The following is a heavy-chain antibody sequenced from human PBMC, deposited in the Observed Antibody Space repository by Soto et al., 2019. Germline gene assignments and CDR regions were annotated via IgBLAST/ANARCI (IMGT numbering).Heavy chain of an antibody. Sequence: ASVKVSCKASGYTFTSYYMHWVRQAPGQGLEWMGIINPSGGSTSYAQKFQGRVTMTRDTSTSTVYMELSSLRSEDTAVYYCAREDILTGYYPYYFDYWGQGTLVTVSS. D-gene: IGHD3-9*01. CDR3: AREDILTGYYPYYFDY. J-gene: IGHJ4*02. CDR2: INPSGGST. V-gene: IGHV1-46*01. CDR1: GYTFTSYY.